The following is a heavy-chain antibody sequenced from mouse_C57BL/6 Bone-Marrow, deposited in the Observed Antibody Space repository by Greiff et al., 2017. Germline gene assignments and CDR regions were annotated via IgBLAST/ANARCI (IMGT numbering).Heavy chain of an antibody. Sequence: EVQLQQSGAELVRPGASVKLSCTASGFNIKDDYMHWVKQRPEQGLEWIGWIDPENGDPEYASKFQGKATITADTSSNTAYLQLSSLTSEDTAVYYFTTITTVVAYYFDYWGQGTTLTVSS. CDR2: IDPENGDP. CDR3: TTITTVVAYYFDY. V-gene: IGHV14-4*01. J-gene: IGHJ2*01. D-gene: IGHD1-1*01. CDR1: GFNIKDDY.